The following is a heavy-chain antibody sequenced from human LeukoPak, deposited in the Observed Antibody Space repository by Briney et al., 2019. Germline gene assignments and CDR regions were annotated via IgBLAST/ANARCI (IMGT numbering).Heavy chain of an antibody. V-gene: IGHV4-4*07. D-gene: IGHD2-15*01. J-gene: IGHJ5*02. CDR3: ARGTLYCSGGSCYKPKTHNWFDP. CDR2: IYTSGST. Sequence: SETLSLTCTVSGGSISSYYWSWIRQPAGKGLEWIGRIYTSGSTNYNPSLKSRVTISVDTSKNQFSLKLSSVTAADTAVYYCARGTLYCSGGSCYKPKTHNWFDPWGQGTLVTVSS. CDR1: GGSISSYY.